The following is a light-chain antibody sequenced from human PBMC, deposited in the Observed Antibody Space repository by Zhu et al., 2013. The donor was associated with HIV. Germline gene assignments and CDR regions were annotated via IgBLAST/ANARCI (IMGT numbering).Light chain of an antibody. V-gene: IGKV1-5*01. J-gene: IGKJ1*01. CDR1: QRISFW. Sequence: DIQMTQSPSTLSASVGDSVTITCRASQRISFWLAWYQQKPGKAPKLLIFDASSLERGVPSRFSGRGSGTEFTLSISSLQPDDFATYYCQQYNSYSKTFGQGTKVEIK. CDR2: DAS. CDR3: QQYNSYSKT.